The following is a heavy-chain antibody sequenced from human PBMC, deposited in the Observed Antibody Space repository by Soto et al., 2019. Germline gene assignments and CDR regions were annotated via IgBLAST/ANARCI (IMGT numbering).Heavy chain of an antibody. CDR1: GDSISGGTYY. Sequence: SETLSLTCTVSGDSISGGTYYWSWIRQPPGKGLEWLGYVYFTGATNYNPSLKSRVTISVDTSKNQFSLKLSSVTAADTAVYYCASSNIAATGFYYYVMDVWGRGTTVTVSS. CDR2: VYFTGAT. J-gene: IGHJ6*02. V-gene: IGHV4-61*01. CDR3: ASSNIAATGFYYYVMDV. D-gene: IGHD6-13*01.